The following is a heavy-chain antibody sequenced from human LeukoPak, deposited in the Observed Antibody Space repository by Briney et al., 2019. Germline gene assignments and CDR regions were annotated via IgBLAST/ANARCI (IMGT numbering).Heavy chain of an antibody. CDR1: GFTFSSYA. CDR3: AKDPLSGSYRQYYFDY. J-gene: IGHJ4*02. D-gene: IGHD1-26*01. Sequence: GGSLRLSCAASGFTFSSYAMSWVRQAPGKGLEWVSAISGSGGSTYYADSVKGRFTIPRDNSKNTLYLQMNSLRAEDTAVYYCAKDPLSGSYRQYYFDYWGQGTLVTVSS. CDR2: ISGSGGST. V-gene: IGHV3-23*01.